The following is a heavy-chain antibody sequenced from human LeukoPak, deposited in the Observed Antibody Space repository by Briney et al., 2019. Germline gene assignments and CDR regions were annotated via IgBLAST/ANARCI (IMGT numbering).Heavy chain of an antibody. V-gene: IGHV3-33*06. Sequence: QPGGSLRLSCAASGFTFNTHGMPWIRQAPGKGLEWLAAIWFDGSVKHYSDAVKGRFTISRDNSLDTLYLQMNSLRVEDTAMYYCAKDTAIQFLEPAFWGQGTLVTVSS. D-gene: IGHD3-3*01. CDR1: GFTFNTHG. CDR2: IWFDGSVK. J-gene: IGHJ4*02. CDR3: AKDTAIQFLEPAF.